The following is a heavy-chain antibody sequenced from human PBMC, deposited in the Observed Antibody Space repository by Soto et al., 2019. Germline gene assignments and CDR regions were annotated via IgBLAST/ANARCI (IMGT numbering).Heavy chain of an antibody. V-gene: IGHV3-33*01. CDR1: GFTFSRYG. CDR2: IWYDGSNK. J-gene: IGHJ4*02. D-gene: IGHD2-15*01. CDR3: ARGYCSGGSCYSYFDY. Sequence: QVQLVESGGGVVQPGRSLRLSCAASGFTFSRYGMHWVRQAPGKGLEWVAVIWYDGSNKYYADYVKGRLTISRDNSKNTLDLQMNSLRAEDTAVYYCARGYCSGGSCYSYFDYWGQGTLVTVSS.